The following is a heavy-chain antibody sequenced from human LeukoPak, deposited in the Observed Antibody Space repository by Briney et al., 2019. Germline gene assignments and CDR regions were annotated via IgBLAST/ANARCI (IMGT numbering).Heavy chain of an antibody. D-gene: IGHD3-10*01. CDR2: IIPIIGIA. V-gene: IGHV1-69*04. J-gene: IGHJ6*02. CDR3: ARVYGSRSSDV. CDR1: GYTFISYA. Sequence: ASVKVSCKASGYTFISYAMNWVRQAPGQGLEWMGRIIPIIGIADYAQRFQGRVTISADKSTNTAYMELSSLRSEDTAVYYCARVYGSRSSDVWGQGTTVIVSS.